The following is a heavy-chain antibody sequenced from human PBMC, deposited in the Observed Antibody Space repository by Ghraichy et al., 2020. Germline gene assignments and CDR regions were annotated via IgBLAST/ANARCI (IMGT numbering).Heavy chain of an antibody. CDR3: ARDRFGAATV. V-gene: IGHV3-53*01. D-gene: IGHD2-15*01. J-gene: IGHJ4*02. CDR2: IYSGAGGST. Sequence: GSLRLSCAASGFTVSSNYMSWVRQAPGKGLEWVSVIYSGAGGSTYYADSVKGRFTISRDNSKDTLYLQMNSLRAEDTAVYFCARDRFGAATVWGQGTVVTVSS. CDR1: GFTVSSNY.